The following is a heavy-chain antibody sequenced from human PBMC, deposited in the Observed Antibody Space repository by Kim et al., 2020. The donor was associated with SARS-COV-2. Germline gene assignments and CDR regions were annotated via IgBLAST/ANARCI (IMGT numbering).Heavy chain of an antibody. CDR1: GYTFTGYY. CDR2: INPNSGGT. Sequence: ASVKVSCKASGYTFTGYYMHWVRQAPGQGLEWMGRINPNSGGTNYAQKFQGRVTMTRDTSISTAYMELSRLRSDDTAVYYCAREEDCSSTSCYGYYYYGMDVWGQGTTVTVSS. V-gene: IGHV1-2*06. J-gene: IGHJ6*02. CDR3: AREEDCSSTSCYGYYYYGMDV. D-gene: IGHD2-2*01.